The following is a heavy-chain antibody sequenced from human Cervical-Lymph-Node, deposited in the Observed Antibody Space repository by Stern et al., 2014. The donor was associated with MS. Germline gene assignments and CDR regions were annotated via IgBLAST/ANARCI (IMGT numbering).Heavy chain of an antibody. CDR1: GYTFTGSF. V-gene: IGHV1-2*06. CDR2: INPKSGVT. Sequence: VQLVQSGAEVKKSGASVKVSCKASGYTFTGSFMYWVRQAPGQGLEWMGRINPKSGVTDYAEKLEGRLTLTRDTSISTAYMEVSRLTSDDTAVYFCARGPKFGAFDLWGQGTLVTISA. CDR3: ARGPKFGAFDL. D-gene: IGHD3-3*01. J-gene: IGHJ3*01.